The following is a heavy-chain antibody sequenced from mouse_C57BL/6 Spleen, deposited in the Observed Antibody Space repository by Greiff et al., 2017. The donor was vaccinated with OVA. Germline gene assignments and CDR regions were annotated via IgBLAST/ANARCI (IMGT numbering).Heavy chain of an antibody. CDR3: ARGDWGYAMDY. V-gene: IGHV1-52*01. D-gene: IGHD4-1*01. CDR2: IYPSDSET. CDR1: GYTFTSYW. J-gene: IGHJ4*01. Sequence: QVQLQQPGAELVRPGSSVKLSCKASGYTFTSYWMHWVKQRPIQGLEWIGNIYPSDSETNYNQKFKDKATLTADKSSSTAYMQLSSLTSEDSAVYYCARGDWGYAMDYWGQGTSVTVSS.